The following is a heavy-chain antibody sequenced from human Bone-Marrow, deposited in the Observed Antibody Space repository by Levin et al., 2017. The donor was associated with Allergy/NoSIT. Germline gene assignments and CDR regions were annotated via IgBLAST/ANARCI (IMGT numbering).Heavy chain of an antibody. J-gene: IGHJ4*02. CDR3: ARKEAGYGSETIDY. D-gene: IGHD3-10*01. Sequence: GESLKISCKASGYLFTDFWIGWVRQLPGKGLEWMGIIYPGDSDARYRPSFQGQVTISVDKSINTVYLEWISLKASDTATYFCARKEAGYGSETIDYWGQGTRVTVSS. CDR2: IYPGDSDA. V-gene: IGHV5-51*01. CDR1: GYLFTDFW.